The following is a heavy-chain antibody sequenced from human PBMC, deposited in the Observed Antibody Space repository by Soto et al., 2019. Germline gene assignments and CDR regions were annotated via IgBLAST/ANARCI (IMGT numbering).Heavy chain of an antibody. D-gene: IGHD3-10*01. V-gene: IGHV4-30-4*01. CDR1: GGSISSGDYY. CDR2: IYYSGST. Sequence: NPSETLSLTCTVSGGSISSGDYYWSWIRQPPGKGLEWIGYIYYSGSTYYNPSLKSRVTISVDTSKNQFSLKLSSVTAADTAVYYCAGSITMVRGPPGYWGQGTLVTVSS. J-gene: IGHJ4*02. CDR3: AGSITMVRGPPGY.